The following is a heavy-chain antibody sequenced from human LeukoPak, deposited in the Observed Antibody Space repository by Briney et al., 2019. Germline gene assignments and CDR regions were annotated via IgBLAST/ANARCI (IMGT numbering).Heavy chain of an antibody. Sequence: GESLKISCKGSGYSFTSYWVAWVRQMPGKGLEWMGIIYPRDSDTRYSPSFQGQVTISADKSINTAYLQWSGLKASDTAVYYCVRHVTTASAARGFDIWGQGTMVTVSS. CDR1: GYSFTSYW. D-gene: IGHD1-14*01. J-gene: IGHJ3*02. CDR3: VRHVTTASAARGFDI. V-gene: IGHV5-51*01. CDR2: IYPRDSDT.